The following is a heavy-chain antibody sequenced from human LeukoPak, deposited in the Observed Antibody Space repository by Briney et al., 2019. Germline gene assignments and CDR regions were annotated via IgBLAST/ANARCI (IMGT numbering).Heavy chain of an antibody. Sequence: SQTLSLTCAISGDSVSSNSAAWNWIRQSPSRGLEWLGRTYYRSKWYNDYAVSVNSRITINPDTSKNQFSLQLNSVTPEDTAVYYCARDRGSSSWYGLVFDYWGQGTLVTVSS. CDR3: ARDRGSSSWYGLVFDY. V-gene: IGHV6-1*01. CDR1: GDSVSSNSAA. J-gene: IGHJ4*02. D-gene: IGHD6-13*01. CDR2: TYYRSKWYN.